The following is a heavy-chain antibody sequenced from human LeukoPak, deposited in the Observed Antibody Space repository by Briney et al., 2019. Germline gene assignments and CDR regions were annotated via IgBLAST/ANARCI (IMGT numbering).Heavy chain of an antibody. V-gene: IGHV4-4*07. CDR2: IYTSGST. J-gene: IGHJ4*02. Sequence: SETLSLTCTVSGGSISSYYWSWIRQPAGKGLEWIGRIYTSGSTIYNPSLKSRVTMSVDTSKNQFSLKLSSVTAADTAVYYCAREGADCSSTSCYRLFDYWGQGTLVTVSS. CDR1: GGSISSYY. CDR3: AREGADCSSTSCYRLFDY. D-gene: IGHD2-2*01.